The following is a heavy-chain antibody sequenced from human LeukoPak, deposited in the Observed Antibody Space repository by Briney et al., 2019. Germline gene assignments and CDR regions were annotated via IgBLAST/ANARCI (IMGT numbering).Heavy chain of an antibody. V-gene: IGHV3-7*01. J-gene: IGHJ4*02. CDR1: GFPFSGYW. CDR2: IKEDGSDQ. CDR3: SRSLDY. Sequence: GGSLRLSCAASGFPFSGYWMVWVRQAPGKGMEWVANIKEDGSDQYFADSVKGRFSISRDNAKNSLYLEMSSLRAEDTAVYYCSRSLDYWGQGVLVTVSS.